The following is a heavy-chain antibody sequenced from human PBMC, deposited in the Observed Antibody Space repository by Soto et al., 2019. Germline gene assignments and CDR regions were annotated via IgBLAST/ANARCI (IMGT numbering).Heavy chain of an antibody. J-gene: IGHJ4*02. Sequence: GSLRLSCAASGFTFSSYGMHWVRQAPGKGLEWVAVIWYDGSNKYYADSVKGRFTISRDNSKNTLYLQMNSLRAEDTAVYYCARNLNMTTVIDYWGQGTLVTVSS. D-gene: IGHD4-17*01. CDR1: GFTFSSYG. CDR3: ARNLNMTTVIDY. V-gene: IGHV3-33*01. CDR2: IWYDGSNK.